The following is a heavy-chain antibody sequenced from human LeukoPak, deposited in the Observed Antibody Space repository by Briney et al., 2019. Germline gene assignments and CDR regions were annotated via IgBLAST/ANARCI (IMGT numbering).Heavy chain of an antibody. V-gene: IGHV4-39*01. D-gene: IGHD3-22*01. J-gene: IGHJ4*02. CDR3: ARHSPYYYDSSGYSH. CDR1: GGSISSSSYY. Sequence: SETLSLTCTVSGGSISSSSYYWGWIRQPPGKGLEWIGSIYYSGSTYYNPSLKSRVTISVDTSKNQFSLKLSSVTAADTAVYYCARHSPYYYDSSGYSHWGQGTLVTVSS. CDR2: IYYSGST.